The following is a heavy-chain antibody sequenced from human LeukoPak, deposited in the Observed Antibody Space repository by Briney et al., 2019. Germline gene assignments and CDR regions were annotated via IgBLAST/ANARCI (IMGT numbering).Heavy chain of an antibody. CDR3: ARGGLWFGELSVKNWFDP. CDR1: GGSFSGYY. D-gene: IGHD3-10*01. V-gene: IGHV4-34*01. Sequence: SETLSLTCAVYGGSFSGYYWSWICQPPGKGLEWIGEINHSGSTNYNPSLKSRVTISVDTSKNQFSLKLSSVTAADTAVYYCARGGLWFGELSVKNWFDPWGQGTLVTVSS. CDR2: INHSGST. J-gene: IGHJ5*02.